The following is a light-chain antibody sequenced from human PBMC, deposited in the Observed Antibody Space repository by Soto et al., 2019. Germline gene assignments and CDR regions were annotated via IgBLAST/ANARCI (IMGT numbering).Light chain of an antibody. CDR1: QSVSSNY. J-gene: IGKJ1*01. Sequence: PGERATLSCRASQSVSSNYLAWYQQKPGQAPRLLIHGASTRATGVPDRFSGSGSGTDFTLTISRLEPEDFAVYHCQQYGSLSWTFGQGTKVEIK. V-gene: IGKV3-20*01. CDR3: QQYGSLSWT. CDR2: GAS.